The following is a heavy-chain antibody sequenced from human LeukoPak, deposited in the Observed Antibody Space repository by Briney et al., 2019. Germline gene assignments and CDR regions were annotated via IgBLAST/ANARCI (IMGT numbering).Heavy chain of an antibody. CDR2: ISSSGSTI. J-gene: IGHJ4*02. D-gene: IGHD3-10*01. CDR1: GFTFSSYS. CDR3: ASLISVRSQVHRGAYYFDY. V-gene: IGHV3-48*04. Sequence: PGGSLRLSCAASGFTFSSYSMNWVRQAPGKGLEWVSSISSSGSTIYYADSVKGRFTISRNNAKNSLYLQMNSLRAEDTAVYYCASLISVRSQVHRGAYYFDYWGQGTLVTVSS.